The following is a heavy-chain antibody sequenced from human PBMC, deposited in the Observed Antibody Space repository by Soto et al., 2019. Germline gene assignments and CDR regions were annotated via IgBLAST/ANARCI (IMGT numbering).Heavy chain of an antibody. J-gene: IGHJ4*02. D-gene: IGHD3-22*01. Sequence: GGSLRLSCAASGFLFASYGMHWVRQAPGKGLEWVAVISYDGRDQHYADPAKGRFTISRDNSKNTLFLQLNSLRAEDTAIYYCNHFDPSGYRGNFDSWGQGTLVTVS. CDR1: GFLFASYG. CDR3: NHFDPSGYRGNFDS. CDR2: ISYDGRDQ. V-gene: IGHV3-30*03.